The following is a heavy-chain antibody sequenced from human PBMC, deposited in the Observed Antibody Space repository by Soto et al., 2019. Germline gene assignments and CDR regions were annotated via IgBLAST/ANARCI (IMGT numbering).Heavy chain of an antibody. CDR2: ISGSTGTT. CDR1: GITFSNFA. J-gene: IGHJ6*03. D-gene: IGHD2-2*01. V-gene: IGHV3-23*01. Sequence: EVQVLESGGGSVQPGGSLRLSCAASGITFSNFAMSWVRHAPGKGLEWVSEISGSTGTTYYADSVKGRFIISRDNSKNTLHLQRNSLRAEDTAVYYCAKDTSSSPYYMDVWGKGTTVTVSS. CDR3: AKDTSSSPYYMDV.